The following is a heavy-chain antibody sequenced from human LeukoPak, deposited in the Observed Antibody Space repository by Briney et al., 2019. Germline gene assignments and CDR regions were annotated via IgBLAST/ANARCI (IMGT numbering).Heavy chain of an antibody. D-gene: IGHD2-21*02. J-gene: IGHJ4*02. CDR3: AARGAPYCGGDCYLGIDY. CDR2: IYYSGST. Sequence: SETLSLTCTVSGGSISSSSYYWGWIRQPPGKGLEWFGYIYYSGSTYYNPSLKSRVTISVDTSKNQFSLKLSSVTAADTAVYYCAARGAPYCGGDCYLGIDYWGQGTLVTVSS. CDR1: GGSISSSSYY. V-gene: IGHV4-31*03.